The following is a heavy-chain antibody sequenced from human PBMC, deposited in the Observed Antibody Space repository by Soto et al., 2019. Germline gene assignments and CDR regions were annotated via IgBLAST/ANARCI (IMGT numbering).Heavy chain of an antibody. CDR2: ITWNSVAL. J-gene: IGHJ4*02. V-gene: IGHV3-9*01. CDR3: AKERVRDFDG. Sequence: VQLVESGGGLVRPGGSLRLSCAASGFTFDDHAMHWVRQAPGKGLEWISAITWNSVALDYADSVKGRFTISRDNAKNSLYLQMNSWRPEVTALYYCAKERVRDFDGWGQGTLVTVSS. CDR1: GFTFDDHA. D-gene: IGHD3-9*01.